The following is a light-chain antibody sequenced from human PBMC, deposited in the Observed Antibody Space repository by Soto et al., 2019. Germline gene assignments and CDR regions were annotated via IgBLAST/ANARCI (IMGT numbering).Light chain of an antibody. V-gene: IGKV1-5*01. J-gene: IGKJ1*01. CDR1: ESIGRW. CDR3: QQYHNAPQT. CDR2: DAS. Sequence: DTQMTQSPSTLSASVGDRVTITCRASESIGRWLAWYQQKPGKAPKLLIYDASSLQSGVPSRFSGSGSGTEFTLTISSMQTADFAHYYCQQYHNAPQTFGQGTKVDIK.